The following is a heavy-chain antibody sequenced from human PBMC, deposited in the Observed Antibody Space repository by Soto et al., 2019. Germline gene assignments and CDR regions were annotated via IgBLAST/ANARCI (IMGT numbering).Heavy chain of an antibody. CDR2: ISAYNGNT. CDR1: GYTFTSYG. Sequence: ASVKVSCKASGYTFTSYGISWVRQAPGQGLEWMGWISAYNGNTNYAQKLQGRVTMTTDTSTSTAYMELRSLRSDDTAVYYCARDLREWFFPLRVDYYYGMDVWGQGTTVTVSS. V-gene: IGHV1-18*04. CDR3: ARDLREWFFPLRVDYYYGMDV. J-gene: IGHJ6*02. D-gene: IGHD3-3*01.